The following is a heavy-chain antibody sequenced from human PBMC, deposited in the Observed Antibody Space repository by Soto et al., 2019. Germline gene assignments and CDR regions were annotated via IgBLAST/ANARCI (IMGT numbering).Heavy chain of an antibody. J-gene: IGHJ6*02. V-gene: IGHV5-51*01. Sequence: GESLKISCKGSGSTFTNYWIGWVREIPGKGPEWMGIIYPGDSDTKYNPSFQGQVTISADKSITTTYLQWSSIKASDTAIYYCAASIFYYGMDVWGQGTTVTVSS. CDR1: GSTFTNYW. CDR2: IYPGDSDT. CDR3: AASIFYYGMDV.